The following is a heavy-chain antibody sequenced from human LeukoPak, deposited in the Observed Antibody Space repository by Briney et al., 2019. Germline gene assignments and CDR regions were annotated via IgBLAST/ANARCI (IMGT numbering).Heavy chain of an antibody. V-gene: IGHV3-23*01. Sequence: GGSLRLSCAASGFTFNTYAMNWVRQAPGKGLEWVSAISDSGGSTYYADSVKGRFTISRDNSKNTVYLQIHRLRAEDTAVYYCAKGKSSSSSSLDWRGQGTLVTVSS. CDR3: AKGKSSSSSSLDW. CDR1: GFTFNTYA. D-gene: IGHD3-9*01. CDR2: ISDSGGST. J-gene: IGHJ4*02.